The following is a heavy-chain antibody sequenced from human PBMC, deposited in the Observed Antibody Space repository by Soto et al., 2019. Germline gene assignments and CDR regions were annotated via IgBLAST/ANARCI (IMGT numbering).Heavy chain of an antibody. CDR1: GGSFSGYY. CDR3: ARTGYSGPNEKNFDY. V-gene: IGHV4-34*01. CDR2: INHSGST. D-gene: IGHD5-12*01. Sequence: PSETLSLTCAVYGGSFSGYYWSWIRQPPGKGLEWIGEINHSGSTNYNPSLKSRVTISVDTSKNQFSLKLSSVTAADTAVYYCARTGYSGPNEKNFDYWGQGTLVTVSS. J-gene: IGHJ4*02.